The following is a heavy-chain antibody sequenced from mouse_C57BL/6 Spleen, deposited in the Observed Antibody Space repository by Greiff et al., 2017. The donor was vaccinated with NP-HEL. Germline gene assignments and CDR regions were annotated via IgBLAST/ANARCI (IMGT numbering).Heavy chain of an antibody. CDR3: AMYYDHAMDY. CDR1: GFTFSDYG. J-gene: IGHJ4*01. CDR2: VSSGSSTI. Sequence: VQLKESGGGLVKPGGSLKLSCAASGFTFSDYGMHWVRQAPEKGLEWVAYVSSGSSTIYYADTVKGRFTISRDNAKNTLFLQMTSLRSEDTAMYYCAMYYDHAMDYWGQGTSVTVSS. D-gene: IGHD2-4*01. V-gene: IGHV5-17*01.